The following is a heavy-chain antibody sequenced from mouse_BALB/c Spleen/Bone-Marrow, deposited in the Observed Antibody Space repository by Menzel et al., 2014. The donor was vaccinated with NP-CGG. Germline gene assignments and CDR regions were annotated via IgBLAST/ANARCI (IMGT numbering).Heavy chain of an antibody. CDR2: ISGVSSTI. J-gene: IGHJ4*01. CDR1: GFTFSNFG. Sequence: EVQGVESGGGLVQPGGSRKLSCAASGFTFSNFGMHWVRQAPEKGLEWVAYISGVSSTIYYADTVKGRFTISRDNPKNTLFLQMTSLRSEDTAMYYCARATWSYYNGMDYWGQGTSVTGSS. CDR3: ARATWSYYNGMDY. V-gene: IGHV5-17*02. D-gene: IGHD1-1*01.